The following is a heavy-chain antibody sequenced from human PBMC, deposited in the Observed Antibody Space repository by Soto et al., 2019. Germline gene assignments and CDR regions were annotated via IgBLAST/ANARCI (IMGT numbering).Heavy chain of an antibody. D-gene: IGHD4-17*01. CDR1: GDFIRSHY. Sequence: QVHLQESGPGLVKPSETLSLNCTVSGDFIRSHYWTWIRQAPGKGLEWIGSIYYNVNTNYNPSLNSRVTISVNTSNKQFSRKVTSVTTADTAVYYCARGLPEGYGGNLDSWGQGTLVTVSS. CDR2: IYYNVNT. CDR3: ARGLPEGYGGNLDS. V-gene: IGHV4-59*11. J-gene: IGHJ4*02.